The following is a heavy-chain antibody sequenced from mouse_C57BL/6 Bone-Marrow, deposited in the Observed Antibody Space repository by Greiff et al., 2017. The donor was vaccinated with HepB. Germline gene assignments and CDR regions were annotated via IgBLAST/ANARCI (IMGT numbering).Heavy chain of an antibody. D-gene: IGHD1-1*01. J-gene: IGHJ2*01. Sequence: QVQLKESGPELVKPGASVKISCKASGYAFSSSWMNWVKQRPGKGLEWIGRIYPGDGDTNYNGKFKGKATLTADKSSSTAYMQLSSLTSEDSAVYFCARSADYYYGSSPFDYWGQGTTLTVSS. CDR1: GYAFSSSW. CDR3: ARSADYYYGSSPFDY. V-gene: IGHV1-82*01. CDR2: IYPGDGDT.